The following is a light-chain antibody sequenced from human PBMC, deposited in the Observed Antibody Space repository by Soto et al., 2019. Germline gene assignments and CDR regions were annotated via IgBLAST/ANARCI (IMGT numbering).Light chain of an antibody. J-gene: IGKJ1*01. CDR1: QSISNW. CDR3: QQYNSYSWP. CDR2: KAS. V-gene: IGKV1-5*03. Sequence: DIQMTQSPSTLSASVGDRVTITCRASQSISNWLAWYQQKPGKAPKLLIYKASSLESGVPSRFSGSGSGTEFTLTISSLQPDDFAPYYCQQYNSYSWPFGQGT.